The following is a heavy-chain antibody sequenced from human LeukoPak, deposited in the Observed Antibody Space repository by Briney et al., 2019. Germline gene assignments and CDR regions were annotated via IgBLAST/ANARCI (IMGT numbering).Heavy chain of an antibody. V-gene: IGHV4-59*01. J-gene: IGHJ4*02. CDR3: ARGYDILTGYTD. Sequence: SETLSLTCTVSGGSISSYYWSWIRQPPGKELEWIGYIYYSGSTNYNPSLKSRVTISVDTSKNQFSLKLSSVTAADTAVYYCARGYDILTGYTDWGQGTLVTVSS. D-gene: IGHD3-9*01. CDR2: IYYSGST. CDR1: GGSISSYY.